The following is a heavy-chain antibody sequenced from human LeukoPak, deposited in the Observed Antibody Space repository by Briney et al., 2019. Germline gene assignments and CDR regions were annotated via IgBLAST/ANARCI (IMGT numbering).Heavy chain of an antibody. CDR2: IKQDGSEK. CDR1: GFTFSTYA. V-gene: IGHV3-7*03. Sequence: GGSLRLSCAASGFTFSTYAMSWVRQAPGKGLEWVANIKQDGSEKYYVDSVKGRFTISRDNAKNSLYLQMNSLRAEDTAVYYCARSIAAAGNEDYWGQGTLVTVSS. J-gene: IGHJ4*02. D-gene: IGHD6-13*01. CDR3: ARSIAAAGNEDY.